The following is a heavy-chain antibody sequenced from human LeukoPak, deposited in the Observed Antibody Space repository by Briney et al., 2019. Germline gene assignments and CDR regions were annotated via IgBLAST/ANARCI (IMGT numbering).Heavy chain of an antibody. CDR1: GYTFTGYY. J-gene: IGHJ3*02. D-gene: IGHD3-16*01. CDR3: ARRVLRGRDAFDI. V-gene: IGHV1-2*02. Sequence: ASVKVSCKASGYTFTGYYMHWVRQAPGQGLEWMGWINPNSGGTTYAQNFQGRVTMTRDMSTSTIYVELSSLRSEDTAVYYCARRVLRGRDAFDIWGQGTMVTVSS. CDR2: INPNSGGT.